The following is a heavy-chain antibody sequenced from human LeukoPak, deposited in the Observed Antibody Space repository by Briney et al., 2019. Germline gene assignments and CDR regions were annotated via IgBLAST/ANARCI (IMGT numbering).Heavy chain of an antibody. CDR2: ISSSSSYI. V-gene: IGHV3-21*01. CDR3: TTASERWLQYQNAFDI. J-gene: IGHJ3*02. Sequence: PGGSLRLSCAASGFTFSSYSMNWVRQAPGKGLEWVSSISSSSSYIYYADSVKGRFTISRDNAKNSLYLQMNSLRAEDTAVYYCTTASERWLQYQNAFDIWGQGTMVTVSS. CDR1: GFTFSSYS. D-gene: IGHD5-24*01.